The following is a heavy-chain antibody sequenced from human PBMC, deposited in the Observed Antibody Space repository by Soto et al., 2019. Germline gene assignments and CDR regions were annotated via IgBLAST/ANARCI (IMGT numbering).Heavy chain of an antibody. CDR1: GFSLSTSGVG. D-gene: IGHD6-13*01. CDR2: IYWDDDK. V-gene: IGHV2-5*02. CDR3: PHRRVGIAAAGDFDY. Sequence: QITLKESGPTLVKPTQTLTLTCTFSGFSLSTSGVGVGWIRQPPGKALEWLALIYWDDDKRYSPSLKSRLTSTKDTSKNQVVLTIANMDPVDTATYYCPHRRVGIAAAGDFDYWGQGTLVTVSS. J-gene: IGHJ4*02.